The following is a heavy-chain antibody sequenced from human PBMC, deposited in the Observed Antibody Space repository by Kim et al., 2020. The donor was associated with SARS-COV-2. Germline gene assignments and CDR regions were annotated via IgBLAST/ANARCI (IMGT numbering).Heavy chain of an antibody. V-gene: IGHV7-4-1*02. J-gene: IGHJ6*02. D-gene: IGHD2-2*01. Sequence: ASVKVSCKASGYTFTSYAMNWVRQAPGQGLEWMGWINTNTGNPTYAQGFTGRVVFSLDTSVSTAYLQISSLKAEDTAVYYCARTGYCSSTSCYANPQHGYYYGMDVWGQGTTVTVSS. CDR3: ARTGYCSSTSCYANPQHGYYYGMDV. CDR2: INTNTGNP. CDR1: GYTFTSYA.